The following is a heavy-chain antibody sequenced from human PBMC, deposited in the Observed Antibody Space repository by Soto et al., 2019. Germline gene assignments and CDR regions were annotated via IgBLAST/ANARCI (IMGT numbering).Heavy chain of an antibody. J-gene: IGHJ4*02. CDR2: ITASGSFT. CDR3: VKDSSRWYYFDY. Sequence: QPGGSLRLSCAASGFTFNNFAMSWVRQAPGKGLEWVSGITASGSFTYYAASVKGRFTISRDNRKNTLSLQIDSLRGEDTASYYCVKDSSRWYYFDYWGPGTLVTVSS. V-gene: IGHV3-23*01. D-gene: IGHD6-13*01. CDR1: GFTFNNFA.